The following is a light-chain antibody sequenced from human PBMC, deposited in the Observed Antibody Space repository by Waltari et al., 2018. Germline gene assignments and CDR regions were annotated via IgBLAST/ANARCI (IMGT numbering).Light chain of an antibody. Sequence: QSVLTQPPSASGTPGQRVTISCSGSSSNIGSNYVYWYQQLPGTAPKLLIYSNNQRPSGVPDPFSGSTSGTSASLTISGLRSEDEADYYCAAWDDSLSGPVFGGGTKLTVL. CDR1: SSNIGSNY. CDR2: SNN. CDR3: AAWDDSLSGPV. J-gene: IGLJ3*02. V-gene: IGLV1-47*02.